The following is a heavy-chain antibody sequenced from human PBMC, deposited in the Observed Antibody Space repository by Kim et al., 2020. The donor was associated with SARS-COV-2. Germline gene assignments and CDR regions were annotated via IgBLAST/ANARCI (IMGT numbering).Heavy chain of an antibody. CDR2: INPSGGST. V-gene: IGHV1-46*01. CDR1: GYTFTSYY. CDR3: ARAAGYYYDSSGYLGY. Sequence: ASVKVSCKASGYTFTSYYMHWVRQAPGQGLEWMGIINPSGGSTSYAQKFQGRVTMTRDTSTSTVYMELSSLRSEDTAVYYCARAAGYYYDSSGYLGYWGQGTLVTVSS. J-gene: IGHJ4*02. D-gene: IGHD3-22*01.